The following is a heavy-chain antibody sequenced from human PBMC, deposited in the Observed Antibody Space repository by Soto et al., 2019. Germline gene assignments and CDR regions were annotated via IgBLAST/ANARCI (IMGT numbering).Heavy chain of an antibody. D-gene: IGHD2-15*01. J-gene: IGHJ6*02. Sequence: GGSLRLSCAASGFTFSSYGMHWVRQAPGKGLEWVAVIWYDGSNKYYADSVKGRFTISRDNSKNTLYLQMNSLRAEDTAVYYCARDAEVYLDCSGGSCYSVNLGYYGMDVWGQGTTVTVSS. V-gene: IGHV3-33*01. CDR2: IWYDGSNK. CDR3: ARDAEVYLDCSGGSCYSVNLGYYGMDV. CDR1: GFTFSSYG.